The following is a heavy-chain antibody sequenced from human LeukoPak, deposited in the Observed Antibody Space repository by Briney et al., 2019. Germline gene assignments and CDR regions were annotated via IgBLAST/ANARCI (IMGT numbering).Heavy chain of an antibody. D-gene: IGHD2-2*01. V-gene: IGHV3-15*01. CDR1: GLTFSDAW. CDR2: VKSKVHGGTT. J-gene: IGHJ4*02. CDR3: SGHMTSADY. Sequence: GGSLRLSCAASGLTFSDAWMSWVRQAPGKGLEWVARVKSKVHGGTTDYAAPVNGRFTISRDDSESKLFLQMNSLKTEDTGVYYCSGHMTSADYWGQGTLVTVSS.